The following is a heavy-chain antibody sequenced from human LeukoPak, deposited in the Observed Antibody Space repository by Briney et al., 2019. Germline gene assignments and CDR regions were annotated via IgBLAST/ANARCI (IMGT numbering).Heavy chain of an antibody. CDR1: GFTFSSYW. J-gene: IGHJ2*01. CDR2: INSDGSST. D-gene: IGHD2-21*01. V-gene: IGHV3-74*01. Sequence: GGSLRLSCAASGFTFSSYWMHWVRQAPGKGLVWVSRINSDGSSTSYADSVKGRFTISRDNAKNSLYLQMNSLRIEDTALYYCAKGLYSSYWYLDLWGRGTQVTVSS. CDR3: AKGLYSSYWYLDL.